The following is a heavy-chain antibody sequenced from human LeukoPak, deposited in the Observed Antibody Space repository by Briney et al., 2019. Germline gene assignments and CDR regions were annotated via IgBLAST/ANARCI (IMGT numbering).Heavy chain of an antibody. V-gene: IGHV4-34*01. D-gene: IGHD5-12*01. CDR2: INHSGST. CDR1: GWSFSGYY. Sequence: SETLSLTCAVYGWSFSGYYWSWIRQPPGKGLEWIGEINHSGSTNYNPSLKSRVTISVDTSKNQFSLKLSSVTAADTAVYYCARARLRSKFYGVDVWGQGTTVTVSS. J-gene: IGHJ6*02. CDR3: ARARLRSKFYGVDV.